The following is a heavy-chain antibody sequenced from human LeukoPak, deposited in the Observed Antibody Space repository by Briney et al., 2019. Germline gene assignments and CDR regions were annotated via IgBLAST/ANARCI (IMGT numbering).Heavy chain of an antibody. CDR1: GFTFSSYA. CDR3: ARDWSGGSFIRDNWFDP. V-gene: IGHV3-23*01. CDR2: ISGSGGST. Sequence: GGSLRLSCAASGFTFSSYAMSWVRQAPGKGLEWVSAISGSGGSTYYADSVKGRFTISRDNSKNTLYLQMNSLRAEDTAVYYCARDWSGGSFIRDNWFDPWGQGTLVTVSS. D-gene: IGHD2-15*01. J-gene: IGHJ5*02.